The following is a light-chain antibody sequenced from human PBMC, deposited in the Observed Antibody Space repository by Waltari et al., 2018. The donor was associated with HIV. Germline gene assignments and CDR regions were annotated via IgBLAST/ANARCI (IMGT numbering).Light chain of an antibody. Sequence: ELVLTQSPGTLSLSPGERATLSCRASQSIISNYLAWYQQKPGQAPRLLIYGVSSRATGIPDRFSGSGSVTDFTLTISRLEPEDFAVYYCQQYGDSPWTFGQGTKLEIK. CDR2: GVS. CDR3: QQYGDSPWT. J-gene: IGKJ1*01. V-gene: IGKV3-20*01. CDR1: QSIISNY.